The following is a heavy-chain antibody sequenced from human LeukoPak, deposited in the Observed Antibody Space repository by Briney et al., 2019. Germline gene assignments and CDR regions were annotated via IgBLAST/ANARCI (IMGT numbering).Heavy chain of an antibody. Sequence: GGSLRLSCVASGFPFSSYWMTWVRQAPGKGLEWVANIKQDGSKKSYVDSVKGRFTISRDNAKNSLYLRMNSLRAEDTAIYYCTRVGYIDEGIDYWGQGTLVTVSS. CDR1: GFPFSSYW. J-gene: IGHJ4*02. CDR3: TRVGYIDEGIDY. CDR2: IKQDGSKK. D-gene: IGHD5-24*01. V-gene: IGHV3-7*04.